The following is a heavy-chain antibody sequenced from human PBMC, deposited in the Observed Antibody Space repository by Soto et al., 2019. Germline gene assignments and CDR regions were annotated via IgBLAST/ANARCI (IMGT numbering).Heavy chain of an antibody. CDR3: ARTLPNRQLFDS. CDR1: GGFI. Sequence: SETLSLTCTDSGGFIWGWIPQSPDKGLEWIGYIYNSGRYNYNPSLESRLTISIDTSKNQFSLRLASVTAADTAVYYCARTLPNRQLFDSWSQGTLVTVSS. D-gene: IGHD1-1*01. CDR2: IYNSGRY. J-gene: IGHJ4*02. V-gene: IGHV4-59*01.